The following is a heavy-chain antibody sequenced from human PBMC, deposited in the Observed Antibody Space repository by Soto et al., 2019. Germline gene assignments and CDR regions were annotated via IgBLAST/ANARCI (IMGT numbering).Heavy chain of an antibody. CDR1: GYTFINYD. D-gene: IGHD2-8*01. CDR2: MNPDSGNT. CDR3: ARRRGSNGWFDL. V-gene: IGHV1-8*01. J-gene: IGHJ5*02. Sequence: ASLKVSCKGSGYTFINYDINWVRQAPGQGLEWVGWMNPDSGNTGYAQNFQGRVTMTGNTSISSVYMELSSLTSEDTAVYYCARRRGSNGWFDLWGQGTLVTVSS.